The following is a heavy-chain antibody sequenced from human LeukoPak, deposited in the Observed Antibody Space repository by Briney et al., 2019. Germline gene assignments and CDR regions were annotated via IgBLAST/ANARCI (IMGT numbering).Heavy chain of an antibody. Sequence: GGSLRLXCAASGFTFSSYSMNWVRQAPGKGLEWVSSISSSSSYIYYADSVKGRFTISRDNAKNSLYLQMNSLRAEDTAVYYCARDVGGYYYDSSGYRLDYWGQGTLVTVSS. D-gene: IGHD3-22*01. V-gene: IGHV3-21*01. J-gene: IGHJ4*02. CDR3: ARDVGGYYYDSSGYRLDY. CDR1: GFTFSSYS. CDR2: ISSSSSYI.